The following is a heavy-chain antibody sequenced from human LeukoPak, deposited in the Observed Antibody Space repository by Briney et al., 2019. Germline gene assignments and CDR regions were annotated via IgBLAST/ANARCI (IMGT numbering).Heavy chain of an antibody. CDR1: GGSISSYY. CDR3: ARTTTSFDD. J-gene: IGHJ4*02. D-gene: IGHD1-26*01. V-gene: IGHV4-59*01. Sequence: SETLSLTCTVSGGSISSYYWSWIRQPPGKGLEWIGYISYSGSTNYNPSLKSRVTISLDTSKNQFFLNLSSVTAADTAVYYCARTTTSFDDWGQGTLVTVSS. CDR2: ISYSGST.